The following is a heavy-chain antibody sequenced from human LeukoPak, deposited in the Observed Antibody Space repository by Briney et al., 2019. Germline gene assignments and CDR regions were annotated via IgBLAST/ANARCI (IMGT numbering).Heavy chain of an antibody. J-gene: IGHJ4*02. D-gene: IGHD3-9*01. CDR1: GASITSGNYY. CDR2: IYTSGSM. Sequence: SETLSLTCTVSGASITSGNYYWVWIRQPAGKGLLWIGRIYTSGSMNYNPSLNSRVTISVDTSKNQFSLRLSSVTAADTAVYYCAREGTLAGYYDGPSYWGQGTLVTVSS. CDR3: AREGTLAGYYDGPSY. V-gene: IGHV4-61*02.